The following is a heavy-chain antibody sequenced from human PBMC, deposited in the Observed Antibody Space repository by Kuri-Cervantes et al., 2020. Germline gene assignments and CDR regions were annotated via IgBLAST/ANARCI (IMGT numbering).Heavy chain of an antibody. CDR1: GFTFSSYS. D-gene: IGHD3-22*01. J-gene: IGHJ4*02. V-gene: IGHV3-48*04. Sequence: GESLKISCAASGFTFSSYSMNWVRQAPGKGLEWVSYISSSSSTIYYADSVKGRFTISRDNAKNSLYLQMNSLRAEDTALYYCAKEGYYYDSSGYYYGNYWGQGTLVTVSS. CDR3: AKEGYYYDSSGYYYGNY. CDR2: ISSSSSTI.